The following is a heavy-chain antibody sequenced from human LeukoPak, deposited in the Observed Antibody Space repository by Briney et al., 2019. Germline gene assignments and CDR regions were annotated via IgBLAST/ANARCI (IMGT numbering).Heavy chain of an antibody. CDR1: GYTFTSYS. J-gene: IGHJ5*02. D-gene: IGHD3-10*01. CDR3: ARGHAETYYYGSGSYGSRFDP. V-gene: IGHV1-18*01. Sequence: ASVKVSCKASGYTFTSYSISWVRQAPGQGLEWMGWISAYNGNTNYAQKLQGRVTMTTDTSTSTAYMELRSLRSDDTAVYYCARGHAETYYYGSGSYGSRFDPWGQGTLVTVSS. CDR2: ISAYNGNT.